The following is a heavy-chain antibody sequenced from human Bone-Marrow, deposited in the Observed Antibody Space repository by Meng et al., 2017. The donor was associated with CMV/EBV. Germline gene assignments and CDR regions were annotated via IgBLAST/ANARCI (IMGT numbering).Heavy chain of an antibody. D-gene: IGHD3-22*01. V-gene: IGHV3-21*01. CDR2: ISSSSSYI. Sequence: GESLKISCAASGFTFSSYSMNWVRQAPGKGLEWVSSISSSSSYIYYADSVKGRFTISRDNAKNSLYLQMNSLRAEDTAVYYCARGVYYYDSSGYYYEAPLGDWGQGARVTGYS. CDR3: ARGVYYYDSSGYYYEAPLGD. CDR1: GFTFSSYS. J-gene: IGHJ4*02.